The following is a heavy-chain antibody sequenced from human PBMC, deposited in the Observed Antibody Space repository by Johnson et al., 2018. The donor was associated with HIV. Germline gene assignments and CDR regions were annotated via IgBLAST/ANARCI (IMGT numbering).Heavy chain of an antibody. V-gene: IGHV3-7*03. CDR1: GFTFSNYA. Sequence: VQLVESGGGVVQPGRSLRLSCAASGFTFSNYAIHWVRQAPGTGLEWVANVKQDGSEKYYVDSVKGRFTISRDNSKNTLYLQMNSLRAEDTAVYYCARAYYDSGGYYPHAFHVWGQGTMVTVSS. D-gene: IGHD3-22*01. CDR3: ARAYYDSGGYYPHAFHV. J-gene: IGHJ3*01. CDR2: VKQDGSEK.